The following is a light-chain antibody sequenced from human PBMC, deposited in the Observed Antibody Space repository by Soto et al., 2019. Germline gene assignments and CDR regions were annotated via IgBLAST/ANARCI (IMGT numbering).Light chain of an antibody. CDR1: QSVSSSF. CDR2: DAS. V-gene: IGKV3-20*01. J-gene: IGKJ1*01. CDR3: QQYGSSPQA. Sequence: EIVLTQSPCTLSLSPGERATLSCRAIQSVSSSFLAWYRQKPGQAPRLLIYDASSRATGIPDRFSGSGSGTDFTLTISRLEPEDFAVYYCQQYGSSPQAFGQGTKVDIK.